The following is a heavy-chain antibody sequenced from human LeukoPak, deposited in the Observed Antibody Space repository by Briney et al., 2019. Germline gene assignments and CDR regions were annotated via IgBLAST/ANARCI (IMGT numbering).Heavy chain of an antibody. J-gene: IGHJ4*02. V-gene: IGHV4-39*01. CDR2: IYYSGNT. CDR1: GGSINSNNYY. CDR3: ARLWSGLRPPDY. Sequence: SETLSLTCTVSGGSINSNNYYWGWIRQPPGKGLEWIGSIYYSGNTYYNPSLKSRVTISVDTSKSQFSLKLISVTAADTAVFYCARLWSGLRPPDYWGQGTLVTVSS. D-gene: IGHD3-3*01.